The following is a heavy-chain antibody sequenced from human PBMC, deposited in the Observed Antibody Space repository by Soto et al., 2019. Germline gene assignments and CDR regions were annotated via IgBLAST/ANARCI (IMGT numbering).Heavy chain of an antibody. D-gene: IGHD3-3*01. V-gene: IGHV1-18*01. CDR3: ARVEMYDFWSGYKVDP. J-gene: IGHJ5*02. CDR1: GYTFTSYG. CDR2: ISAYNGNT. Sequence: AASVKVSCKASGYTFTSYGISWVRQAPGQGLEWMGWISAYNGNTNYAQKLQGRVTMTTDTSTSTAYMELRSLRSDDTAVYYCARVEMYDFWSGYKVDPWGQGTLVTVSS.